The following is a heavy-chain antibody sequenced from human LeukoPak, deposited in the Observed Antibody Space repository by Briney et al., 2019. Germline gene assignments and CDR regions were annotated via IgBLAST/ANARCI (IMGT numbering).Heavy chain of an antibody. D-gene: IGHD1-1*01. CDR2: IGTVSDT. CDR1: GFTFSSFD. V-gene: IGHV3-13*01. J-gene: IGHJ6*03. Sequence: GGSPRLSCAASGFTFSSFDMHWVRQPTGQGLEWVSTIGTVSDTYYPGSVEGRFTLSRDNAKNSLYLQMNSLTAGDTAVYYCARGPPRGKYYYMDVWGKGTTVTVSS. CDR3: ARGPPRGKYYYMDV.